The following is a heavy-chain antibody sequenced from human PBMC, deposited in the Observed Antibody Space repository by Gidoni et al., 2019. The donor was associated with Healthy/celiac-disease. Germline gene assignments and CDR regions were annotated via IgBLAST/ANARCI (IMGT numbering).Heavy chain of an antibody. CDR2: IKHSGST. Sequence: QVQLQQCVAGLLTPSAPLSLTCAVYGGSFSGSYWSLIRQPPGKGLEWIGEIKHSGSTNYNPSLKSRVTISVDTSKNQFSLKLSAVTAADTAVYYCARGASRKGFDTWGQGTMVTVSS. J-gene: IGHJ5*02. V-gene: IGHV4-34*01. D-gene: IGHD6-13*01. CDR1: GGSFSGSY. CDR3: ARGASRKGFDT.